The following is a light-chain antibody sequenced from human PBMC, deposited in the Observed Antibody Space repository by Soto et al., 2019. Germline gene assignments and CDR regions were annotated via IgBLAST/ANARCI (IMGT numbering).Light chain of an antibody. CDR1: RSDIGTYDL. V-gene: IGLV2-14*03. CDR3: TSYTTSSTVV. Sequence: QSVLTQPASVSGTLGQSITISCTETRSDIGTYDLVSWYQQHPGKAPQLMIYDATNRPSGVSNRFCGSKSGNTASPTISGLQAEDDADYYCTSYTTSSTVVIGGGTKVTV. CDR2: DAT. J-gene: IGLJ2*01.